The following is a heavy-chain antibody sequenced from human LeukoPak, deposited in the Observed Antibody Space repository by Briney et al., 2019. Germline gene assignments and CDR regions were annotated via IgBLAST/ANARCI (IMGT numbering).Heavy chain of an antibody. Sequence: GGSLGLSCAASGFTVSSNYMSWVRQAPGKGLEWVSVIYSGGSTYYADSVKGRFTISRDNSKNTLYLQMNSLRAEDTAVYYCARVSYYYGSGSLYFDYWGQGTLVTVSS. D-gene: IGHD3-10*01. CDR2: IYSGGST. CDR3: ARVSYYYGSGSLYFDY. J-gene: IGHJ4*02. V-gene: IGHV3-53*01. CDR1: GFTVSSNY.